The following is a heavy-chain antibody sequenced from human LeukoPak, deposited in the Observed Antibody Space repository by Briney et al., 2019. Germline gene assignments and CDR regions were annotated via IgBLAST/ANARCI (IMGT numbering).Heavy chain of an antibody. CDR3: ASLYSGYDYVNDAFDI. CDR1: GYTFTSYD. D-gene: IGHD5-12*01. V-gene: IGHV1-8*01. J-gene: IGHJ3*02. Sequence: GGSVKVSCKASGYTFTSYDINWVRQATGQGLEWMGWLNPNSGNTGYAQKFQGRVTMTRNTSISTAYMKLSSLRSEDTAVYYCASLYSGYDYVNDAFDIWGQGTMVTVSS. CDR2: LNPNSGNT.